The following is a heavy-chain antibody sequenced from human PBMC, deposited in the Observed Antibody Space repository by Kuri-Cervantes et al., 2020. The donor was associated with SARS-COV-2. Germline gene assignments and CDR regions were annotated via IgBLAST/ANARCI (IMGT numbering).Heavy chain of an antibody. V-gene: IGHV3-30*04. Sequence: GESLKISCEASGFIFSDYAIDWVRQAPGKGLEWVAIISYDGRNTKFADSVKGRFTISRDNSKNTLYLQMDSLRGDDTAVYYCARDVGDSGSDYWGQGTLVTDSS. CDR2: ISYDGRNT. CDR3: ARDVGDSGSDY. J-gene: IGHJ4*02. CDR1: GFIFSDYA. D-gene: IGHD3-10*01.